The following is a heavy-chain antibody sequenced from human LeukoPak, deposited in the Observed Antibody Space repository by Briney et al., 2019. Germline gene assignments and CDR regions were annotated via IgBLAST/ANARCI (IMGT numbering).Heavy chain of an antibody. CDR2: IYPGDSDT. J-gene: IGHJ3*02. D-gene: IGHD2-15*01. CDR1: GYSFTNYW. V-gene: IGHV5-51*01. Sequence: GESLKISCKGSGYSFTNYWIAWVRQMPGKGLEWMGIIYPGDSDTRYSPSFQGQVTISADKSISTAYLQWSSLKASDTAMHYCANTRKLSLYSAFDIWGQGTMVTVSS. CDR3: ANTRKLSLYSAFDI.